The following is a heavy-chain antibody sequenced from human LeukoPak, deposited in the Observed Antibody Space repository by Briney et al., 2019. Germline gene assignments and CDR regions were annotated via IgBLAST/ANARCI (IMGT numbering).Heavy chain of an antibody. CDR2: IYASGTT. J-gene: IGHJ4*02. D-gene: IGHD3-10*01. Sequence: SETLSLTCIVSGGSINKYYWNWIRQPAGKGLEWIGRIYASGTTDYNPSLGSRLTMSVDTSENQFSLKLRSVTDADTAVYYCARDPSLRGYFDYWGQGILVTASS. CDR3: ARDPSLRGYFDY. V-gene: IGHV4-4*07. CDR1: GGSINKYY.